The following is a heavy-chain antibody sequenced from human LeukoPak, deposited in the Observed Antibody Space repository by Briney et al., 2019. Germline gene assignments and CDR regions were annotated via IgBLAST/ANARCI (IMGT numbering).Heavy chain of an antibody. J-gene: IGHJ1*01. CDR2: IKLDGSEK. V-gene: IGHV3-7*05. CDR3: AREAQVSH. Sequence: GGSLRLSCAASGFTFSNYWMSWVRQAPGKGLEWVANIKLDGSEKNYADSVKGRFTISRDNANNSLYLQVNSLRAEDTAVYYCAREAQVSHWGQGTLVTVSS. CDR1: GFTFSNYW.